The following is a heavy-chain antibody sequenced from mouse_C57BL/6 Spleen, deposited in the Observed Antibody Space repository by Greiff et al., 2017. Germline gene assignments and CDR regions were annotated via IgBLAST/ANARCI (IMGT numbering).Heavy chain of an antibody. CDR3: ARHEVYYGNYEAMDY. CDR1: GFTFSDYG. CDR2: ISNLAYSI. V-gene: IGHV5-15*04. Sequence: EVKVEESGGGLVQPGGSLKLSCAASGFTFSDYGMAWVRQAPRKGPEWVAFISNLAYSIYYADTVTGRFTISRENAKNTLYLEMSSLRSEDTAMYYCARHEVYYGNYEAMDYWGQGTSVTVSS. J-gene: IGHJ4*01. D-gene: IGHD2-1*01.